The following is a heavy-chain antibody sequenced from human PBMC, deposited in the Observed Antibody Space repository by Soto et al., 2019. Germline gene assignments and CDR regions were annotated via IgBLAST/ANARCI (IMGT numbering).Heavy chain of an antibody. D-gene: IGHD4-17*01. CDR1: GFTFSSYT. CDR2: INSGGRT. V-gene: IGHV3-23*01. CDR3: AKDLRPDGVWDFDY. J-gene: IGHJ4*02. Sequence: EVQLSESGGDLVQPGGSLRLSCAASGFTFSSYTMTWVRQAPGKGLEWVSGINSGGRTYYADSVKGRFTISRDDSKNTLYLQIISLRAEDTAVYYCAKDLRPDGVWDFDYWGQGTLVTVSS.